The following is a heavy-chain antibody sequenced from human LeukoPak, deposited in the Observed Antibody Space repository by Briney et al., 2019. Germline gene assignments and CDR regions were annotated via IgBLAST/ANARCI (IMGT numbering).Heavy chain of an antibody. CDR3: ARVTKIPAAIFHYYYYYMDV. CDR1: GGSISSYY. Sequence: SETLSLTCTVSGGSISSYYWSWIRQPAGKGLEWIGRTYTRGGTNYNPSLKSRVTMSVDTSKNQFSLKLSSVTAADTAVYYCARVTKIPAAIFHYYYYYMDVWGKGTTVTVSS. J-gene: IGHJ6*03. CDR2: TYTRGGT. V-gene: IGHV4-4*07. D-gene: IGHD2-2*02.